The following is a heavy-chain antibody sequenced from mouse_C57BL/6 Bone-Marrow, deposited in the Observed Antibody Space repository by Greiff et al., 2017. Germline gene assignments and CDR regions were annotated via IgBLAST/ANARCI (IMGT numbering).Heavy chain of an antibody. J-gene: IGHJ2*01. V-gene: IGHV1-75*01. D-gene: IGHD1-1*01. CDR1: GYTFTDYY. Sequence: QVQLKQSGPELVKPGASVKISCKASGYTFTDYYINWVKQRPGQGLEWIGWIFPGSGSTYYNEKFKGKATLTVDNSSSTAYMLLSSLTSEDSAVYFCARDYGSSLYFDYWGQGTTLTVSS. CDR3: ARDYGSSLYFDY. CDR2: IFPGSGST.